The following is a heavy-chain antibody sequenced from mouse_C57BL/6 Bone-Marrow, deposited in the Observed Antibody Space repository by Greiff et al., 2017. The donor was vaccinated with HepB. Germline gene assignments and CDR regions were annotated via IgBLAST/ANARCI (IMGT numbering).Heavy chain of an antibody. V-gene: IGHV5-6*01. J-gene: IGHJ3*01. CDR1: GFTFSSYG. CDR2: ISSGGSYT. Sequence: EVNVVESGGDLVKPGGSLKLSCAASGFTFSSYGVSWVRQTPDKRLEWVATISSGGSYTYYPDSVKGRFTISRDNAKNTLYLQMSSLKSEDTAMYYCARPGYVAWFAYWGQGTLVTVSA. D-gene: IGHD3-1*01. CDR3: ARPGYVAWFAY.